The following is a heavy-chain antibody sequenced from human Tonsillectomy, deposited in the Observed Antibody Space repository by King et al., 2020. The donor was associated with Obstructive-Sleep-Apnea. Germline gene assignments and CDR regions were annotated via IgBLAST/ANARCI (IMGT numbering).Heavy chain of an antibody. CDR1: GFTFSSYA. CDR2: ISGSGGST. V-gene: IGHV3-23*04. J-gene: IGHJ6*02. CDR3: AKEFSGRLTLGSLGTHRNYGMDV. D-gene: IGHD3-16*01. Sequence: VQLVESGGGLVQPGGSLRLSCAASGFTFSSYAMSWVRQAPGKGLEWVSGISGSGGSTYYAASVKGRFTISRDNAKNTLYLQMNSLRAEDTAVYYCAKEFSGRLTLGSLGTHRNYGMDVWGQGTTVTVSS.